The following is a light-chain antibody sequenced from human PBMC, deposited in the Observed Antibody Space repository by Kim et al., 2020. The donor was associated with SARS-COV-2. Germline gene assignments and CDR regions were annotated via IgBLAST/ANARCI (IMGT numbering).Light chain of an antibody. V-gene: IGKV3-15*01. CDR3: QQYNNWPGT. Sequence: EIVMTQSPATLSVSPGERATLSCRASQSVNSNLAWYQQKPGQAPRLLIYGASTRATGIPARFSGSGSGTEFTLTISSLQSEDFAVYYCQQYNNWPGTFGQGTKLEI. J-gene: IGKJ2*01. CDR2: GAS. CDR1: QSVNSN.